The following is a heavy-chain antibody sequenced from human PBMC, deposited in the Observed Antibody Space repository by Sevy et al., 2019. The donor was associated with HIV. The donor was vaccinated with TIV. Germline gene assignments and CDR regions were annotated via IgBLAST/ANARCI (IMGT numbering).Heavy chain of an antibody. CDR1: GGSVSDYY. CDR3: ARGGPHGYYYMDV. Sequence: SDTLSLTCNVSGGSVSDYYWSWIRQPAGKGLEWIGRLYTSGSTSYNPSLKSRVTMSVNTSKNQFSLQLSSVTAADTAVYYCARGGPHGYYYMDVWGKGTTVTVSS. D-gene: IGHD3-16*01. CDR2: LYTSGST. V-gene: IGHV4-4*07. J-gene: IGHJ6*03.